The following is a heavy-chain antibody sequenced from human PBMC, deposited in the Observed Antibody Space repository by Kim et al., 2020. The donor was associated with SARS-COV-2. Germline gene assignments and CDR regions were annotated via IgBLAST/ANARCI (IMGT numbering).Heavy chain of an antibody. D-gene: IGHD6-6*01. J-gene: IGHJ6*02. Sequence: KYYADSVKGRFTISRDNSKNTLYLQINSLRLDDVTIYYCARSSSSYALDVWGQGTTVTVSS. CDR3: ARSSSSYALDV. CDR2: K. V-gene: IGHV3-30*01.